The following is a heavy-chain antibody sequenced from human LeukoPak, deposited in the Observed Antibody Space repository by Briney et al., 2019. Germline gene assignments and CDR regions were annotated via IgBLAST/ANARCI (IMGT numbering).Heavy chain of an antibody. J-gene: IGHJ3*02. D-gene: IGHD3-10*01. CDR1: GGTSSSYA. V-gene: IGHV1-69*04. CDR2: IIPIFGIA. CDR3: ARPQLLDVFDI. Sequence: SVKVSCKASGGTSSSYAISWVRQAPGQGLEWMGRIIPIFGIANYAQKFQGRVTITADKSTSTAYMELSSLRSEDTAVYYCARPQLLDVFDIWGQGTMVTVSS.